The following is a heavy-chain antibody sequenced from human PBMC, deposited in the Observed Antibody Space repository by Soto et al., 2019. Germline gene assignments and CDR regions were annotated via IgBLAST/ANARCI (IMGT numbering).Heavy chain of an antibody. Sequence: SETLSLTCTVSGGSISSYYWSWIRQPPGKGLEWIGYIYYSGSTNYNPSLKSRVTISVDTSKNQFSLKLSSVTAADTAVYYCARVRLEMDPAGGGRHDAFEIWAQGTIVPVSS. D-gene: IGHD2-2*03. V-gene: IGHV4-59*01. CDR2: IYYSGST. CDR1: GGSISSYY. CDR3: ARVRLEMDPAGGGRHDAFEI. J-gene: IGHJ3*02.